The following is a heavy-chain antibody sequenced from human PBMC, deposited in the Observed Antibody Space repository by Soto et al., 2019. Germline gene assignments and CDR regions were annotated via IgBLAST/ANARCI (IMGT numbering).Heavy chain of an antibody. CDR1: GGSISSGGYY. CDR2: IYYSGST. V-gene: IGHV4-31*03. Sequence: QVQLQESGPGLVKPSQTLSLTCTVSGGSISSGGYYWSWIRQHPGKGLEWIGYIYYSGSTYYNPSLKSRVTISDDPSKTQSPLRRGLVPPPHPAFYSWARARNYGGQEPRAPV. CDR3: ARARNY. J-gene: IGHJ4*02.